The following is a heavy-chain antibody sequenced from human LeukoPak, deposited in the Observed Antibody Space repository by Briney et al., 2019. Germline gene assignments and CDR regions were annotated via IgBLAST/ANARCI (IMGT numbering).Heavy chain of an antibody. CDR3: ARVGYPTQRRVLSAVSIPTAGAFDV. CDR2: IYHTGSA. J-gene: IGHJ3*01. V-gene: IGHV4-34*01. Sequence: SETLSLTCAVYGGSFSTYYWSWIRQPPGKGLEWIGDIYHTGSATYSPSLKSRVTISVDTSKKQFSLSLTSVTAADTAVYYCARVGYPTQRRVLSAVSIPTAGAFDVWGQGTLVTVSS. CDR1: GGSFSTYY. D-gene: IGHD2-21*01.